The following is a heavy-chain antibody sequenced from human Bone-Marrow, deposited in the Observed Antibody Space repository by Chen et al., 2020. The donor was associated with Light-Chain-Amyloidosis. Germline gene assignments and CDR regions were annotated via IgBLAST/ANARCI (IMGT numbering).Heavy chain of an antibody. V-gene: IGHV3-33*01. CDR1: GFTFSSDD. D-gene: IGHD2-21*02. CDR2: IWSDGNNI. Sequence: VESWGGVVQSGRSLRLSCTASGFTFSSDDMHWVRQAPGKGLEWVAAIWSDGNNINYADSVKGRFIISIDNSKSTLYLQMNSLRAEDTGIYYCARDMTALGFDLWGQGTLVTVSS. CDR3: ARDMTALGFDL. J-gene: IGHJ4*02.